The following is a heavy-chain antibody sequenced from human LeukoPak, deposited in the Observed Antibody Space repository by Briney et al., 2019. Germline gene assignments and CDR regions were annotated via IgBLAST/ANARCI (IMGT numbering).Heavy chain of an antibody. CDR2: IGGSGANT. Sequence: PGGSLRLSCAASGVTFSSYGMSWVRKAPGKGLEWVSSIGGSGANTYYADSVKGRFTISRDNSKSTMYLQMNSLRAEDTAVYHCAKTNGYYDLWGQGTLVTVSS. J-gene: IGHJ4*02. CDR3: AKTNGYYDL. V-gene: IGHV3-23*01. D-gene: IGHD3-22*01. CDR1: GVTFSSYG.